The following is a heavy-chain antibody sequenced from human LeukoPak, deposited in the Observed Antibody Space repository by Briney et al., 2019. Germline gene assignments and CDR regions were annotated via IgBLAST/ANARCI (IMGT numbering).Heavy chain of an antibody. Sequence: ASVKVSCKASGYTFTSYDINWVRQATGQGLEWMGWMNPNSGNTGYAQKFQVRVTMTRNTSISTAYMELSSLRSEDTAVYYCARGVGYCSGGSCYYNWFDPWGQGTLVTVSS. CDR2: MNPNSGNT. V-gene: IGHV1-8*01. J-gene: IGHJ5*02. CDR3: ARGVGYCSGGSCYYNWFDP. D-gene: IGHD2-15*01. CDR1: GYTFTSYD.